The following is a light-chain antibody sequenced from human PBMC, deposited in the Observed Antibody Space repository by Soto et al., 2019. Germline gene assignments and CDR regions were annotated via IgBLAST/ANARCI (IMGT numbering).Light chain of an antibody. CDR2: DAS. J-gene: IGKJ4*01. CDR1: QSVSSY. Sequence: EIVLTQSPATLSLSPGERATLSCRASQSVSSYLAWYQQKPGQAPRLLIYDASNRATGIPARFSGSGSGTAFALTISSLGPEDCAVYYCQQRSSWPRLTFGGGTKVEIK. V-gene: IGKV3-11*01. CDR3: QQRSSWPRLT.